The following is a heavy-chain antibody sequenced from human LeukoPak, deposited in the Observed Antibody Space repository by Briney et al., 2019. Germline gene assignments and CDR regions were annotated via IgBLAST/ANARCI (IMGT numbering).Heavy chain of an antibody. CDR2: IKQDGSET. V-gene: IGHV3-7*03. CDR3: AKADNYDFWSGYIYRPGFDY. D-gene: IGHD3-3*01. J-gene: IGHJ4*02. CDR1: GFTFSSYW. Sequence: SGGSLRLSCAASGFTFSSYWMSWVRQAPGKGLEWVANIKQDGSETYYVDSVKGRFTISRDNAKNSLYLQMNSLRAEDTAVYYCAKADNYDFWSGYIYRPGFDYWGQGTLVTVSS.